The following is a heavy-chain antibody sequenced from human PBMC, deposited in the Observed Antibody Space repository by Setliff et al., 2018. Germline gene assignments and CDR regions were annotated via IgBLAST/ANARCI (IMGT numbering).Heavy chain of an antibody. Sequence: RASVKVSCKASGYTFTAYYMHWVRQAPGQGLEWMGWINPGSGATNLAQRFQGRVTMTRDASINTAFMHLSSLKSDDMAVYYCAREPYDYIWGSYRSPYFDHWGQGALVTVSS. D-gene: IGHD3-16*02. CDR2: INPGSGAT. CDR1: GYTFTAYY. V-gene: IGHV1-2*02. J-gene: IGHJ4*02. CDR3: AREPYDYIWGSYRSPYFDH.